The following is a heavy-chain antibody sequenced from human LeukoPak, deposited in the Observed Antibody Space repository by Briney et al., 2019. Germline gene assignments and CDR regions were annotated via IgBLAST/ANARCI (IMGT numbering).Heavy chain of an antibody. CDR1: GGSISSYY. CDR3: ASTPITIFGVATRAFDY. CDR2: IYTSGST. V-gene: IGHV4-4*07. D-gene: IGHD3-3*01. J-gene: IGHJ4*02. Sequence: SETLSLTCTVSGGSISSYYWSWIRQPAGKGLVWIGRIYTSGSTNYNPSLKSRVTMSVDTSKNQFSLKLSSVTAADTAVYYCASTPITIFGVATRAFDYWGQGTLVTVS.